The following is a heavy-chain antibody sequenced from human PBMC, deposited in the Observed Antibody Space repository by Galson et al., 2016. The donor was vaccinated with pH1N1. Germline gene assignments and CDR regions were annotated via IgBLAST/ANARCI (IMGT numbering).Heavy chain of an antibody. D-gene: IGHD3-16*01. CDR3: AGHLFSASESPFEY. CDR2: IKENGSEK. J-gene: IGHJ4*02. Sequence: SLRLSCAASGFTFSHYWMSWFRQAPGRGLEWVANIKENGSEKYYLDSVKGRFTISRDNAKHSVSLQLDRLRAEDTAVYYCAGHLFSASESPFEYWGQGALVTVSS. V-gene: IGHV3-7*01. CDR1: GFTFSHYW.